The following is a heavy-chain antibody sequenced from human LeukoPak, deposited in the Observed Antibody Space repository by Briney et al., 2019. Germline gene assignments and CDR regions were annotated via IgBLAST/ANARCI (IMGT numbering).Heavy chain of an antibody. J-gene: IGHJ4*02. CDR2: INTNTGNP. CDR1: GYTFTSYA. V-gene: IGHV7-4-1*02. D-gene: IGHD6-19*01. Sequence: EASVKVSCKASGYTFTSYAINWVRQAPGQGLEWMGWINTNTGNPTYAQGFTGRFVFSLDTSVSAAYLQISSLKTEDTAVYYCARGTVAGIRWFDYWGQGTLVTVSS. CDR3: ARGTVAGIRWFDY.